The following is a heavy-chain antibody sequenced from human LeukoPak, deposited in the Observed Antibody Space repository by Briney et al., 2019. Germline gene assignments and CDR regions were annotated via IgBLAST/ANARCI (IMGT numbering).Heavy chain of an antibody. V-gene: IGHV1-2*02. Sequence: VASVKVSCKASGYTFTGYYMHWVRQAPGQGLEWMGSINPNSGGTNYAQKFQGRVTMTRDTSISTAYMELSRLRSDDTAVYYCARDLEGGLYSNYFYYYYGMDVWGQGTTVTVSS. CDR3: ARDLEGGLYSNYFYYYYGMDV. CDR1: GYTFTGYY. D-gene: IGHD4-11*01. CDR2: INPNSGGT. J-gene: IGHJ6*02.